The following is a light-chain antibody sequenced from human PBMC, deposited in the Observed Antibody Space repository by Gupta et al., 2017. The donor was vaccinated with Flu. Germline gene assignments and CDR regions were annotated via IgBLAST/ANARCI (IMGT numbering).Light chain of an antibody. J-gene: IGLJ2*01. V-gene: IGLV3-21*02. CDR3: QVWDYINNEVV. Sequence: SYVLAQAPSVSVAPGQTARMTCGGNAIGRKSVQWYQQKAGQAPVLVLYDDRVRPSGISDRISGSNSANTATLTSGRVEAGDEADYYCQVWDYINNEVVFGGGTQLTVL. CDR2: DDR. CDR1: AIGRKS.